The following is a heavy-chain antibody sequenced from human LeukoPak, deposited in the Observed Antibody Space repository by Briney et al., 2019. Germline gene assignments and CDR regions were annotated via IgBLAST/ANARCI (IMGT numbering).Heavy chain of an antibody. CDR1: GYTFTDYL. CDR3: AGPEQDYGDYSFDY. J-gene: IGHJ4*02. V-gene: IGHV1-2*02. CDR2: INPNSGGT. Sequence: GASVKVSCKASGYTFTDYLVYWVRQAPGQGLEWMGWINPNSGGTNYAQKFQGRVTMTRDTSISTAYMELSRLRSDDTAVYYCAGPEQDYGDYSFDYWGQGTLVTVSS. D-gene: IGHD4-17*01.